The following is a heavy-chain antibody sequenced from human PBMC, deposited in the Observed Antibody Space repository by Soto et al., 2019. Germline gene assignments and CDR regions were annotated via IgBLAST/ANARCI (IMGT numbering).Heavy chain of an antibody. V-gene: IGHV1-18*01. Sequence: ASVKVSCKASGYTFTSYGISWVRQAPGQGLEWMGWISAYNGNTNYAQKLQGRVTMTADTSTSTAYMELRSLRSDDTAVYYCARGYCNNGVCSPYDFDIWGQGTMVTVSS. D-gene: IGHD2-8*01. CDR1: GYTFTSYG. CDR3: ARGYCNNGVCSPYDFDI. J-gene: IGHJ3*02. CDR2: ISAYNGNT.